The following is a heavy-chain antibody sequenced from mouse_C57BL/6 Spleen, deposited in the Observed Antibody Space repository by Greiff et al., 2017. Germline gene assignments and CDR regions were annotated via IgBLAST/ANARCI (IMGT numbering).Heavy chain of an antibody. CDR1: GYTFTDYY. J-gene: IGHJ4*01. CDR2: INPNNGGT. CDR3: ARTDAMDY. V-gene: IGHV1-26*01. Sequence: EVQLQQSGPELVKPGASVKISCKASGYTFTDYYMNWVKQSHGKSLEWIGDINPNNGGTSYNQKFKGKATLTVDKSSSTAYMELRSLTSEDSAVYYCARTDAMDYWGQGTSGTVSS.